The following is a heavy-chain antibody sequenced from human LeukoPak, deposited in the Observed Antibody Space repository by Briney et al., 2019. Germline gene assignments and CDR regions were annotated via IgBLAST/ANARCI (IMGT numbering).Heavy chain of an antibody. J-gene: IGHJ4*02. Sequence: GGSLRLSCAASGFTFSSYAMSWVRQAPGEGLEWVSSISGGGGVTYYADSVKGRFTISRDNSKNTLYLQMNSLRTEDTAVYYCAKDPRVATIEIFDYWGQGTLVTVSS. CDR1: GFTFSSYA. D-gene: IGHD5-12*01. CDR3: AKDPRVATIEIFDY. V-gene: IGHV3-23*01. CDR2: ISGGGGVT.